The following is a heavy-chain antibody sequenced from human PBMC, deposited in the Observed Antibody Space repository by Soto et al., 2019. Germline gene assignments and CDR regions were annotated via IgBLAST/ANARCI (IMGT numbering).Heavy chain of an antibody. CDR3: ARDSGSYPDFDY. V-gene: IGHV3-21*01. D-gene: IGHD1-26*01. J-gene: IGHJ4*02. CDR1: GFIFSSYS. Sequence: GSLRLSCAASGFIFSSYSMNWVRQAPWKGLEWVSSISSSSSYIYYADSVKGRFTISRDNAKNSLYLQMNSLRAEDTAVYYCARDSGSYPDFDYWGQGTLVTVSS. CDR2: ISSSSSYI.